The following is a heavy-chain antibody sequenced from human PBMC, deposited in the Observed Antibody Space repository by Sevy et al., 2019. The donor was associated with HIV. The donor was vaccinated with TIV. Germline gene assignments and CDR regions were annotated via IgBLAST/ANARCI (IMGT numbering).Heavy chain of an antibody. CDR3: ARDIVVVPAASSDYYYYMDV. J-gene: IGHJ6*03. Sequence: SDTLSLTCAVSGYSISSGYYWGWIRQPPGKGLEWIGSIYHSGSTYYNPSLKSRVTISVDTSKNQFSLKLSSVTAADTAVYYCARDIVVVPAASSDYYYYMDVWGKGTTVTVSS. D-gene: IGHD2-2*01. CDR2: IYHSGST. CDR1: GYSISSGYY. V-gene: IGHV4-38-2*02.